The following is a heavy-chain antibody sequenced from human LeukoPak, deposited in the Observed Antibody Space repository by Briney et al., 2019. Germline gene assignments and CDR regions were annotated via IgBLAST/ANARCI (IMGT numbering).Heavy chain of an antibody. J-gene: IGHJ4*02. CDR1: GFIFSSYA. D-gene: IGHD6-13*01. CDR3: ALSGGSNWYGLEC. V-gene: IGHV3-23*01. Sequence: SGGSLRLSCGASGFIFSSYAMRWVRHPPGKGLEWISAISVSDTTYYADSVKGRFTISRDNSKNTLYLQMNSLRAEDTAVYYCALSGGSNWYGLECWGQGTLVTVSS. CDR2: ISVSDTT.